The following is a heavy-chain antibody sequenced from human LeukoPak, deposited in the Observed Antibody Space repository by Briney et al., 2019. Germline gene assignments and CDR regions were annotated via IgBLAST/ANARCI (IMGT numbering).Heavy chain of an antibody. CDR2: IRYDGSNT. CDR1: GFTFSRCG. Sequence: GGSLRLSCAASGFTFSRCGMHWVRQAPGKGLEWVAFIRYDGSNTYYADSVKGRFTVSRDNSKNILYLQMNSLRAEDTAVYYCARSQDGSGSYFYYFYIDVWGKGTTV. J-gene: IGHJ6*03. CDR3: ARSQDGSGSYFYYFYIDV. D-gene: IGHD3-10*01. V-gene: IGHV3-30*02.